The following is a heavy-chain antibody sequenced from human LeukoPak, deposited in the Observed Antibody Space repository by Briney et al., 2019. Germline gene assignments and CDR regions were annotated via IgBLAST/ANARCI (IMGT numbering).Heavy chain of an antibody. CDR3: ARGYYSPHY. D-gene: IGHD4-11*01. CDR1: GGSISSDY. V-gene: IGHV4-59*01. Sequence: SETLSLTCTVSGGSISSDYWSWIRQPPGKGLEWIGYIYYSGRTYYNPSLKSRITISVDTSKNQFSLKLSSVTAADTAVYYCARGYYSPHYWGQGTLVSVSS. CDR2: IYYSGRT. J-gene: IGHJ4*02.